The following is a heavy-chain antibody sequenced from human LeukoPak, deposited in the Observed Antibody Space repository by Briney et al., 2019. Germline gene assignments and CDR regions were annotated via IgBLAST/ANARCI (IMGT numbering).Heavy chain of an antibody. J-gene: IGHJ4*02. Sequence: SETLSLTCTVSGGSISSYYWSWIRQPPGKGLEWIGYIYYSGSTNYNPSLKSRVTISVDTSKNQFSLKLSSVTAADTAVYYCARDSETHCSSTSCYKAGFDHWGQGTLVTVSS. D-gene: IGHD2-2*02. CDR2: IYYSGST. CDR3: ARDSETHCSSTSCYKAGFDH. V-gene: IGHV4-59*01. CDR1: GGSISSYY.